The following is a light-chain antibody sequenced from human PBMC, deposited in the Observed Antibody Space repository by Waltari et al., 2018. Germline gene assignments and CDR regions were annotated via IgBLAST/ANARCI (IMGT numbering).Light chain of an antibody. V-gene: IGKV4-1*01. CDR3: QQYYSDPWT. J-gene: IGKJ1*01. CDR1: PSVLYSSNNKNY. CDR2: WAS. Sequence: DIVMTQSPDSLAVSLGERATIKCKSSPSVLYSSNNKNYLAWYQQRPGQPPKLLIYWASTRESGVPDRFSGSGSGTDFTLIISSLQAEDVAVYYCQQYYSDPWTFGQGTKVEIK.